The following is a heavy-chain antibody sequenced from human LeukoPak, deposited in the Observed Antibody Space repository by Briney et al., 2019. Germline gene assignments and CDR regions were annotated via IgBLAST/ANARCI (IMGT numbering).Heavy chain of an antibody. CDR3: ARDFMVGATSAYYFDY. CDR2: INPNSGGT. CDR1: GYTLTGYY. D-gene: IGHD1-26*01. J-gene: IGHJ4*02. V-gene: IGHV1-2*02. Sequence: ASVKVSCKASGYTLTGYYMHWVRQAPGQGLEWMGWINPNSGGTNYAQKFQGRVTMTRDTSISTAYMELSRLRSDDTAVYYCARDFMVGATSAYYFDYWGQGTLVTVSS.